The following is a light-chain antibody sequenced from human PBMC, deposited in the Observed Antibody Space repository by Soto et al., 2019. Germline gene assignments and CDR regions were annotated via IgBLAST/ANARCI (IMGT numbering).Light chain of an antibody. V-gene: IGKV2D-29*01. CDR1: DILLYSDGKTY. CDR2: EVF. Sequence: DIVMTQPPLSLSVTPGQPASISCKSSDILLYSDGKTYLYWYVQKPVQPPQLLIYEVFTRFSGVPDRFSGSGSGTDFTLKISRVEAEDVGVYYCMQSIEIPLTFGGGTKVDIK. J-gene: IGKJ4*01. CDR3: MQSIEIPLT.